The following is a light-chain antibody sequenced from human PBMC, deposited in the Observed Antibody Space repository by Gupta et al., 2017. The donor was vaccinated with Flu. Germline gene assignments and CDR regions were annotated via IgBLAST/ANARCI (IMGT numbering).Light chain of an antibody. V-gene: IGKV3-20*01. Sequence: TLSLSAGEGASLSFSASQSVSSSCLAWCQQKPGQTPRLLMYGAASSATGSPDRCSAGGAGTDVTLTISRREPEDFAVYYCQQYCSSQMYTFGQGTKVEIK. CDR3: QQYCSSQMYT. CDR1: QSVSSSC. J-gene: IGKJ2*01. CDR2: GAA.